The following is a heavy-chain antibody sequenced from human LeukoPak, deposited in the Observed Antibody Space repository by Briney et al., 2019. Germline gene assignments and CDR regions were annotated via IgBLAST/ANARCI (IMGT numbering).Heavy chain of an antibody. V-gene: IGHV4-59*01. J-gene: IGHJ4*02. CDR3: ARVKGDLGYYFDY. Sequence: PSETLSLTCTVSGGSISSFYWSWIRQPTGKGLECIGYIYYTGTTNYSPSLKSRVTISVDTSKNQFSLNLSSVTAADTAVYSCARVKGDLGYYFDYWGQGTLVIVSS. D-gene: IGHD2-21*01. CDR1: GGSISSFY. CDR2: IYYTGTT.